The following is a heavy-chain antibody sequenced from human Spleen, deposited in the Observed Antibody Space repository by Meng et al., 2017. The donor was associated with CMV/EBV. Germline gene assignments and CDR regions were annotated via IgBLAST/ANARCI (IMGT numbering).Heavy chain of an antibody. CDR1: GYTFGDYF. CDR2: INPNSGGA. Sequence: ASVKVSCKASGYTFGDYFMHWVRQAPGQGLEWLGFINPNSGGANYAQKLRDRVTLTRDMSIGTAYMELTGLTSDDTAVYFCAREMRRATTTLEAGYWGQGTLVTVS. CDR3: AREMRRATTTLEAGY. V-gene: IGHV1-2*02. J-gene: IGHJ1*01. D-gene: IGHD4-17*01.